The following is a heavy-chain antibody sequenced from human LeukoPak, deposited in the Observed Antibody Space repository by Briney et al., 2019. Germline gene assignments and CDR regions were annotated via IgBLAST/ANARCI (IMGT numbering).Heavy chain of an antibody. CDR3: AKAGWVSTADAAL. V-gene: IGHV3-23*01. CDR2: ISGNGDGT. Sequence: GGSLRLSCAASGFTFSNYAMSWVRHAPEKGLEWVSTISGNGDGTYYADSVKGRFTISRDNSKNTLFLQMNSLRAEDTAIYYCAKAGWVSTADAALWGQGTVVTVSS. D-gene: IGHD3-16*01. J-gene: IGHJ4*02. CDR1: GFTFSNYA.